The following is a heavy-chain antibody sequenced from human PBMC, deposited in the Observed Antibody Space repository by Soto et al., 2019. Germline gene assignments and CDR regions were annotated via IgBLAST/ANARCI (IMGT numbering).Heavy chain of an antibody. CDR1: GGTFSSYA. V-gene: IGHV1-69*12. Sequence: QVQLVQSGAEVKKPGSSVKVSCKASGGTFSSYAISWVRQAPGQGLEWMGGIIPIFGTADYAQKFQGRVTITADESTSTDYTELSSLRSEDTAVYYCASHSGSSPEGRYYYGMDVWGQGTTVTVSS. D-gene: IGHD1-26*01. J-gene: IGHJ6*02. CDR3: ASHSGSSPEGRYYYGMDV. CDR2: IIPIFGTA.